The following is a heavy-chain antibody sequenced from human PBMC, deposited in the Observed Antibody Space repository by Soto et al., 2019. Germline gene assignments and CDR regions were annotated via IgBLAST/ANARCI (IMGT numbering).Heavy chain of an antibody. Sequence: QVQLQESGSGLVKPSQTLSPTCAVSGGSISSGGYSWSWIRQPPGKGLEWIGYIYHSGSTYYNPSLKSRVTISMDTSKNQFSLKLNSVTAADTAVYYCARGHDANNDWGQGTLVTVSS. D-gene: IGHD2-8*01. CDR1: GGSISSGGYS. V-gene: IGHV4-30-2*01. CDR2: IYHSGST. J-gene: IGHJ4*02. CDR3: ARGHDANND.